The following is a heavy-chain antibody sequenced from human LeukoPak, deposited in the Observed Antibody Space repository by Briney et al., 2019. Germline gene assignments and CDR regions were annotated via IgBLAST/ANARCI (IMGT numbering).Heavy chain of an antibody. J-gene: IGHJ5*02. V-gene: IGHV4-4*07. Sequence: YPSETLFLTCTVPGGSISSYYWSWIRQPAGKGLEWIGRIYTSGSTNYKPSLKSRVTMSVDTSKNQFSLKLNSVTAADTAVYYCARIYYTRFDPWGQGTLVTVSS. CDR3: ARIYYTRFDP. CDR2: IYTSGST. CDR1: GGSISSYY. D-gene: IGHD3-3*01.